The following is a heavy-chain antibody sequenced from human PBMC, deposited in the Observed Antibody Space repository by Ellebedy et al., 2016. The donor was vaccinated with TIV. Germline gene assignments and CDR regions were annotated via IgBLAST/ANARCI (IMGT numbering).Heavy chain of an antibody. CDR2: IYSGGST. CDR3: ARFSSYSSSWTNWFDP. D-gene: IGHD6-13*01. Sequence: PGGSLRLSCAASGFTVSSNYMSWVRQAPGKGLEWVSVIYSGGSTYYADSVKGRFTISRDNSKNTLYLQMNSLRAEETAVYYWARFSSYSSSWTNWFDPWGQGTLVTVSS. V-gene: IGHV3-66*01. CDR1: GFTVSSNY. J-gene: IGHJ5*02.